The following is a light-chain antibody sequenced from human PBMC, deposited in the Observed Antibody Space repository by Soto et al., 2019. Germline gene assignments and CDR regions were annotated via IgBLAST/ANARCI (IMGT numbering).Light chain of an antibody. CDR1: QGISSY. J-gene: IGKJ4*01. Sequence: ALLFTQSPSSFSASTGDRVTITCRASQGISSYLAWYQQKPGRAPKLLIYVASTLQSGVPSRFSGSGSGTDFTLTISSLQPEDFATYYCQQLNSYPLTFGGGTKVDIK. V-gene: IGKV1-8*01. CDR3: QQLNSYPLT. CDR2: VAS.